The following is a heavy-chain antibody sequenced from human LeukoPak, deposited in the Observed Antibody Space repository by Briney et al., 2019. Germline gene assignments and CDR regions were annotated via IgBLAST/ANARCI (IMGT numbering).Heavy chain of an antibody. J-gene: IGHJ4*02. CDR3: ARTYDQEYYFDY. CDR2: ISYGGSNK. V-gene: IGHV3-30*01. Sequence: PGGSLRLSCAASGFTFSSYAMHWVRQAPGKGLEWVAVISYGGSNKYYADSVKGRFTISRDNSKNTLYLQMNSLRAEDTAVYYCARTYDQEYYFDYWGQGTLVTVSS. D-gene: IGHD5-12*01. CDR1: GFTFSSYA.